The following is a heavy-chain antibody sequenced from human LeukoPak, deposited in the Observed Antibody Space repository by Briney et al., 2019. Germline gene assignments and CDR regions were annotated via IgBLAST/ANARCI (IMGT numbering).Heavy chain of an antibody. Sequence: ASVKVSCKTSGYTFNDYYVDWVRQAPGQGLEWMGWINPNSGRTNYAPKFQGRVTLTTDTSISTAYMELSSLISGDTALYFCARDSSDVLTGYYHFWGQGTLVTVSP. CDR1: GYTFNDYY. CDR3: ARDSSDVLTGYYHF. V-gene: IGHV1-2*02. D-gene: IGHD3-9*01. CDR2: INPNSGRT. J-gene: IGHJ4*02.